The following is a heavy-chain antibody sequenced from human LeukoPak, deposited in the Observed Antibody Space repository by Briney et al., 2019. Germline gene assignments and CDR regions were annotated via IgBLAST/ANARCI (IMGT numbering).Heavy chain of an antibody. CDR2: IKQDGSEK. CDR1: GFTFSSYW. CDR3: AREACSGGSCYFTLLIYFDY. J-gene: IGHJ4*02. V-gene: IGHV3-7*01. D-gene: IGHD2-15*01. Sequence: QPGGSLRLSCAASGFTFSSYWMSWVRQAPGKGLEWVANIKQDGSEKYYVDSVKGRFTISRDNAKNSLYLQMNSLRAEDTAVYYCAREACSGGSCYFTLLIYFDYWGQGTLVTVSS.